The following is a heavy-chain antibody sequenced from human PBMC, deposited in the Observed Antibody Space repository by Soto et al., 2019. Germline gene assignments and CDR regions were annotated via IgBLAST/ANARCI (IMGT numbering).Heavy chain of an antibody. CDR1: GASITTKS. CDR3: ARGLSWSPYFDL. D-gene: IGHD6-13*01. J-gene: IGHJ4*02. CDR2: LYYSGTT. V-gene: IGHV4-59*01. Sequence: QVKLQESGPGLVNPSETLSLTCTVSGASITTKSWNWVRQSPGKGLEWIGYLYYSGTTNYNPSLKSRVTISIDTYKNQISLNLTSVTAADTAIYYCARGLSWSPYFDLWGKGTRVTVSS.